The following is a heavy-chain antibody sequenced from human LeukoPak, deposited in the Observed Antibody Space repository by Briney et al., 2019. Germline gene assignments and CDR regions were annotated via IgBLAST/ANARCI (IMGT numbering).Heavy chain of an antibody. J-gene: IGHJ3*02. CDR1: NGSISSHY. CDR2: IYSTGST. Sequence: SETLSLTCTVSNGSISSHYWSWIRHAAGKGLEWIGRIYSTGSTNYNPSLKSRLTMSVDTSKNQFSLRLTSVTAADTAVYYCARIRDSSGYYLGAFDIWGQGTTVTVSS. V-gene: IGHV4-4*07. D-gene: IGHD3-22*01. CDR3: ARIRDSSGYYLGAFDI.